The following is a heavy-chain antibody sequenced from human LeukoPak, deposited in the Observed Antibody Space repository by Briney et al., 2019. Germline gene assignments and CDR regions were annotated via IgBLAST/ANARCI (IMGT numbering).Heavy chain of an antibody. D-gene: IGHD6-13*01. CDR1: GFTLNSYS. CDR2: ISSSGSTI. CDR3: ARGGGANIASAGKGY. V-gene: IGHV3-48*01. J-gene: IGHJ4*02. Sequence: GGSLRLSCAASGFTLNSYSMNWVRQAPGKGLEWLSYISSSGSTIYYADSVKGRFTISRDNGKNSLYLQMNSLRAEDTAVYYCARGGGANIASAGKGYWGQGTLVTVSS.